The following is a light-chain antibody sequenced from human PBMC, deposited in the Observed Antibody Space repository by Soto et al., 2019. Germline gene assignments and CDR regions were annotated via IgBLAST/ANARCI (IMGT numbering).Light chain of an antibody. V-gene: IGLV7-43*01. CDR3: LFYYGGAWV. CDR2: RTT. J-gene: IGLJ3*02. Sequence: QAVVTQEPSLTVSPGETVSLTCDSSTGAVTSAYYPNWFQQKPGQAPRPLIYRTTNKHSWTPARFSGSLLGGKAALTLSGVQPEDEATYYCLFYYGGAWVFGGGPKLTVL. CDR1: TGAVTSAYY.